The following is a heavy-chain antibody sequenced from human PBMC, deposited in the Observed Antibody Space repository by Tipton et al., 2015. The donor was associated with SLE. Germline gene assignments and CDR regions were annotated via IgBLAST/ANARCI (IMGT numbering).Heavy chain of an antibody. CDR2: IRYDGSNK. CDR1: GFTFSSYG. CDR3: AKAGLIAAAGPPRH. D-gene: IGHD6-13*01. V-gene: IGHV3-30*02. J-gene: IGHJ4*02. Sequence: SLRLSCAASGFTFSSYGMHWVRQAPGKGLEWVAFIRYDGSNKYYADSVKGRFTISRDNSKNTLYLQMNSLRAEDTAVYYCAKAGLIAAAGPPRHWGQGTLVTVSS.